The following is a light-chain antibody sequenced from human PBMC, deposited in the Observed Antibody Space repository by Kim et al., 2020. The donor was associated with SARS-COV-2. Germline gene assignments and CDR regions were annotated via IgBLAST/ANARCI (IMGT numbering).Light chain of an antibody. CDR2: RDT. CDR1: NIGTKN. J-gene: IGLJ3*02. Sequence: SVALGQTARSTCGGNNIGTKNVHWFQQKPGQAPVLVIFRDTNRPSGIPERFSGSNSGNTATLTISRAQPRDEADYYCQVWDSSTGVFGGGTQLTVL. CDR3: QVWDSSTGV. V-gene: IGLV3-9*01.